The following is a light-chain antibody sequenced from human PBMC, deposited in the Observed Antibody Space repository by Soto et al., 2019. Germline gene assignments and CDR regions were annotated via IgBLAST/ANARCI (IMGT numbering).Light chain of an antibody. CDR3: QQRSNWPPFT. V-gene: IGKV3-11*01. CDR2: DAS. CDR1: QSVSSY. Sequence: EIVLTQSPATLSLSPGERATLSCRASQSVSSYLAWYQQKPGQAPRLLIYDASNRATGIPARFSGSGSGTDFTLTISSLEPEDFAVYYCQQRSNWPPFTFGPGTKVDIX. J-gene: IGKJ3*01.